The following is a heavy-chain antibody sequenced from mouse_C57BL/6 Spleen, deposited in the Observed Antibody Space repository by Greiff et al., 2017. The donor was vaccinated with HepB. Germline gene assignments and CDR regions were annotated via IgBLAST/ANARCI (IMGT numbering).Heavy chain of an antibody. J-gene: IGHJ4*01. Sequence: VQLQQSGAELAKPGASVKLSCTASGYTFTSYWMHWVRQTPGQGLEWIGYINPSSGNTKYEQKVKDKSTFTADKSSSTPYLQMSSLTYEDYAVYYCAKYGNDVYSYAMDYWGQGTSVTVSS. V-gene: IGHV1-7*01. CDR2: INPSSGNT. CDR1: GYTFTSYW. D-gene: IGHD2-2*01. CDR3: AKYGNDVYSYAMDY.